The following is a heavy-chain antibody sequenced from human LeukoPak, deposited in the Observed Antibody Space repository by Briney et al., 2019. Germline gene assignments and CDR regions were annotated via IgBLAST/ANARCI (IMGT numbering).Heavy chain of an antibody. Sequence: SETLSLTCTVSGGSISSYYWGWIRQPPGKGLEWIGYISYSRSTNYNPSLKSRVIISVDTSKNQFSLKLSSVTAADTAVYYCARVIAAAEPTFDYWGQGTLVTVSS. V-gene: IGHV4-59*01. D-gene: IGHD6-13*01. J-gene: IGHJ4*02. CDR2: ISYSRST. CDR3: ARVIAAAEPTFDY. CDR1: GGSISSYY.